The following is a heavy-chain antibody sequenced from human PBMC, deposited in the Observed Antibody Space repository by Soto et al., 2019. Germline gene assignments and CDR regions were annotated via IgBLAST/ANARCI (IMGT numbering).Heavy chain of an antibody. CDR1: GFTFSSYA. D-gene: IGHD3-10*01. CDR3: ARDYYGSGRHIPWGYYYYGMDV. Sequence: QVQLVESGGGVVQPGRSPRLSCAASGFTFSSYAMHWVRQAPGKGLEWVAVISYDGSNKYYADSVKGRFTISRDNSKNTLYLQMNSLRAEDTAVYYCARDYYGSGRHIPWGYYYYGMDVWGQGTTVTVSS. CDR2: ISYDGSNK. J-gene: IGHJ6*02. V-gene: IGHV3-30-3*01.